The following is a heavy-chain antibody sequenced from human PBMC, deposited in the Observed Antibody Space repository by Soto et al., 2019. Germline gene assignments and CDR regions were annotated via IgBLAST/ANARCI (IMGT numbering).Heavy chain of an antibody. Sequence: GGSLRLSCAASGFTFSSYGMHWVRQAPGKGLEWVAVISYDGSNKYYDDSVKGRFTISRDNSKNTLYLQMNSLRAEDTAVYYCAKDSRLTGVMITFGGGSTRGAFDIWGQGTMVTVSS. CDR3: AKDSRLTGVMITFGGGSTRGAFDI. CDR2: ISYDGSNK. V-gene: IGHV3-30*18. J-gene: IGHJ3*02. D-gene: IGHD3-16*01. CDR1: GFTFSSYG.